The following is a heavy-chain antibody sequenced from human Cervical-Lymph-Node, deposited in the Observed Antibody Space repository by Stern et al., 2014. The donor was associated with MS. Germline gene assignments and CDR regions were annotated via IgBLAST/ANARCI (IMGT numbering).Heavy chain of an antibody. Sequence: VQLVESGGGVVQPGRSLRLSCAASGFTFSSYGMHWVRQAPGKGLEWVAVISYDGSNKYYADSVKGRFTISRDNSKNTLYLQMNSLRAEDTAVYYCAKGVVIGHYYYYGMDVWGQGTTVTVSS. V-gene: IGHV3-30*18. CDR3: AKGVVIGHYYYYGMDV. CDR1: GFTFSSYG. J-gene: IGHJ6*02. D-gene: IGHD3-3*01. CDR2: ISYDGSNK.